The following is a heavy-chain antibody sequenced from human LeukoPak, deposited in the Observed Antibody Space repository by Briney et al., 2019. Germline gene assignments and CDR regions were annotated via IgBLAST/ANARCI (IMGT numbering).Heavy chain of an antibody. V-gene: IGHV4-39*07. CDR1: GGSISSSSYY. Sequence: TSETLSLTCTVSGGSISSSSYYWGWIRQPPGKGLEWIGSIYYSGSTYYNPSLKSRVTISVDTSKNRFSLKLSSVTAADTAVYYCARVARVAAPYFDYWGQGTLVTVSS. CDR3: ARVARVAAPYFDY. CDR2: IYYSGST. D-gene: IGHD6-13*01. J-gene: IGHJ4*02.